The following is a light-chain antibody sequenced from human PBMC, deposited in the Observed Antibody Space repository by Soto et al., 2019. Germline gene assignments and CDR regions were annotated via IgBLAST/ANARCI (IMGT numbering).Light chain of an antibody. CDR2: HND. CDR3: GTWDSGMSAAGWV. CDR1: SFNIGNNY. Sequence: QSALTRPPSVSAAPGQKVTISCSGSSFNIGNNYVSWFQQLPGAAPKLLIYHNDKRPSGIPDRFSGSKSGTSATLGITGLQTGDEADYYCGTWDSGMSAAGWVFGGGTKVTVL. V-gene: IGLV1-51*01. J-gene: IGLJ3*02.